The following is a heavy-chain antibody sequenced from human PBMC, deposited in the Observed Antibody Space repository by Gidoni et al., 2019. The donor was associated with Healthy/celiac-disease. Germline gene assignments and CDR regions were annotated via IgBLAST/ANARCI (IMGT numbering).Heavy chain of an antibody. V-gene: IGHV4-59*01. CDR3: ASLGYCSGGSCYPEYFQH. D-gene: IGHD2-15*01. CDR1: GGTISSYY. J-gene: IGHJ1*01. CDR2: IYYSGST. Sequence: QVQLQESGPGLVKPSETLSLTCTVSGGTISSYYWSWIRQPPGEGLEWIGYIYYSGSTNYNPTLKSRVTISVDTTKNQFSLKLSSVTTADTAVYYCASLGYCSGGSCYPEYFQHWGQGTLVTVSS.